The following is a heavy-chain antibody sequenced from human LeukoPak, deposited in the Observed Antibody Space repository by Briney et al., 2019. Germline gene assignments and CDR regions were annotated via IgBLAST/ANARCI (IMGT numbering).Heavy chain of an antibody. CDR1: GFTLSSYA. J-gene: IGHJ4*02. Sequence: GGSLRLSCAASGFTLSSYAMSWVRQGPGKGLEWVSAISVSGNTYHADSVKGRFTISRDNSKNTLYLQMNSLRAEDTAVYYCAKARKWGRVLGYWGQGTLVTVSS. CDR2: ISVSGNT. D-gene: IGHD7-27*01. CDR3: AKARKWGRVLGY. V-gene: IGHV3-23*01.